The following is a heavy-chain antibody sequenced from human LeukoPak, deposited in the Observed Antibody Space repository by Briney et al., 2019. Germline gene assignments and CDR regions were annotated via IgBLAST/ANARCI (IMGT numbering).Heavy chain of an antibody. CDR1: GFTFSSYA. D-gene: IGHD1-7*01. CDR2: ISGNGGST. J-gene: IGHJ4*02. CDR3: AKDRELELAFDY. Sequence: GGSLRLSCAASGFTFSSYAMSWVRQAPGKGLEWVSAISGNGGSTYYADSVKGRFTISRDNSKNTLYLQMNSLRAEDTAVYYCAKDRELELAFDYWGQGTLVTVSS. V-gene: IGHV3-23*01.